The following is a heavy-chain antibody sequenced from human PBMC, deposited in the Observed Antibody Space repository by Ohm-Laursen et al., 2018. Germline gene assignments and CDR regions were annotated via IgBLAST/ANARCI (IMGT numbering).Heavy chain of an antibody. CDR1: GFTVSSDY. Sequence: SLRLSCSASGFTVSSDYMSWVRQAPGKGLEWVSVIYSGGTTYYADYVRGRFTISRDNSKNTVYLQMNSLRSEDTAVYYCAAGDSSSWNGFDYWGQGTLVTVSS. CDR2: IYSGGTT. J-gene: IGHJ4*02. D-gene: IGHD6-13*01. V-gene: IGHV3-53*01. CDR3: AAGDSSSWNGFDY.